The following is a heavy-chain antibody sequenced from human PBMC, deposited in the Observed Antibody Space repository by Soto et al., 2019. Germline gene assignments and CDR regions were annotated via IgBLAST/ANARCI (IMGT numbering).Heavy chain of an antibody. D-gene: IGHD3-10*01. CDR3: ARGELFFTF. CDR1: GFAFEDYA. CDR2: IRAKVSGGAA. V-gene: IGHV3-49*04. Sequence: GGSLRLPCKASGFAFEDYAMSWVRQAPGKGLEWVGFIRAKVSGGAAHYTTSVAGRVTISRDDSRGIGYLEMTNLRSDDTGVYFCARGELFFTFWGQGTQVTVSS. J-gene: IGHJ4*02.